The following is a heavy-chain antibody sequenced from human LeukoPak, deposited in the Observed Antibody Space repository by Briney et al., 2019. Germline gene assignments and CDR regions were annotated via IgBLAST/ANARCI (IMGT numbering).Heavy chain of an antibody. CDR1: GFTFSSYA. CDR2: ISGSGGST. D-gene: IGHD3-9*01. J-gene: IGHJ4*02. CDR3: AKTTTYDILTGYNYFDY. V-gene: IGHV3-23*01. Sequence: GGSLRLSCAASGFTFSSYAMSWVCQAPGKGLELVSAISGSGGSTYYADSVKGRFTISRDNSKNTLYLQMNSLRAEDTAVYYCAKTTTYDILTGYNYFDYWGQGTLVTVSS.